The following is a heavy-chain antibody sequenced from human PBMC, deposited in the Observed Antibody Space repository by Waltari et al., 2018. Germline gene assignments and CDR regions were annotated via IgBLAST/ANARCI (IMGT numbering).Heavy chain of an antibody. J-gene: IGHJ3*02. CDR3: ARDPDFFDGGGYYHDVFDI. CDR2: TFYRSKSQWRS. CDR1: GDSVSSNRVV. Sequence: QVQLQQSGPGLVKPSQTLSLTCAISGDSVSSNRVVWAWISPSPSRGLEWLGRTFYRSKSQWRSEYAASMKSRITIIADTSKNQFSLHLNYVTPEDTAVYYCARDPDFFDGGGYYHDVFDIWGQGTMVTVSS. D-gene: IGHD3-22*01. V-gene: IGHV6-1*01.